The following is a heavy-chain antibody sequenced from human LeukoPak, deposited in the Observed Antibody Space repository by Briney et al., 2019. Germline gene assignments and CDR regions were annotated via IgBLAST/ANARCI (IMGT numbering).Heavy chain of an antibody. CDR1: GYTFTSYG. V-gene: IGHV1-18*01. Sequence: GASVKVSCKASGYTFTSYGISWVRQAPGQGLEWMGWISGYKGDTNYAQKFQGRVSMTTDTSTSTACMELRSLRSDDTAVYYCARDPKYYGSGSYVDYWGQGTLVTVSS. CDR2: ISGYKGDT. D-gene: IGHD3-10*01. CDR3: ARDPKYYGSGSYVDY. J-gene: IGHJ4*02.